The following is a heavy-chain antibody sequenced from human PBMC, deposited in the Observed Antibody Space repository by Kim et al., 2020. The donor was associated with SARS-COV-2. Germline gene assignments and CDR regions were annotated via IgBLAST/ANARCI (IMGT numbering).Heavy chain of an antibody. CDR1: GFTFSSYA. Sequence: GGSLRLSCAASGFTFSSYAMSWVRQAPGKGLEWVSAISGSGGSTYYADSVKGRFTISRDNSKNTLYLQMNSLRAEDTAVYYCAKEEYDYVWGSYRYNPYFDYWGQGTLVTVSS. CDR2: ISGSGGST. V-gene: IGHV3-23*01. CDR3: AKEEYDYVWGSYRYNPYFDY. J-gene: IGHJ4*02. D-gene: IGHD3-16*02.